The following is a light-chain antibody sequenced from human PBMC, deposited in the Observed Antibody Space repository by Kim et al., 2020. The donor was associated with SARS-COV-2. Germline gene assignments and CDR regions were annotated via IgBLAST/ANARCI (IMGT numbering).Light chain of an antibody. Sequence: ASVKLTCPLSSGHSSYSIAWHQQQPEKGPRYLLRVNSDGSHNKGDGIPDRFSGSSSGAERYLTISSLQSEDEADYYCQTWGTGIGVFGGGTQLTVL. V-gene: IGLV4-69*01. CDR2: VNSDGSH. J-gene: IGLJ3*02. CDR3: QTWGTGIGV. CDR1: SGHSSYS.